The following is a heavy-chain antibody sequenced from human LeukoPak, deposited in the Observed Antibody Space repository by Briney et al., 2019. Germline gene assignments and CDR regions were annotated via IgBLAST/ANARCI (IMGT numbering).Heavy chain of an antibody. CDR1: GGSISSSYW. CDR3: AGGHTYAWHY. Sequence: SGTLSLTCAVSGGSISSSYWGSGGRQPPGQGLEWIGEIYDSGSTNYNPSLKSRVTILVDESKNQFSLKLSSVSAADTAVYYCAGGHTYAWHYWGQGTPVTVSS. CDR2: IYDSGST. J-gene: IGHJ4*02. V-gene: IGHV4-4*02. D-gene: IGHD2-8*01.